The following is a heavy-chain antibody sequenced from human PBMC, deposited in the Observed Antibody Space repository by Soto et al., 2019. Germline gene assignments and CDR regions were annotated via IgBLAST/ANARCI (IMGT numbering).Heavy chain of an antibody. CDR2: IIPIFGTA. CDR1: GGTFSSYA. Sequence: QVQLVQSGAEVKKPGSSVKVSCKASGGTFSSYAISWVRQARGQGLEWMGGIIPIFGTADYAQKFQGRVTITADESTSTAYMVLSSLRSEDTAVYYCASHSGSSPEGRYYYGMDVWGQGTTVTVSS. CDR3: ASHSGSSPEGRYYYGMDV. J-gene: IGHJ6*02. D-gene: IGHD1-26*01. V-gene: IGHV1-69*12.